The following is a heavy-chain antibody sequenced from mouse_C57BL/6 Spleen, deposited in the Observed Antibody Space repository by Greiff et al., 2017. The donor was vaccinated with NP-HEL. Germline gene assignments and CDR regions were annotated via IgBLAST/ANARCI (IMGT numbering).Heavy chain of an antibody. V-gene: IGHV1-18*01. CDR3: ARRGYYGSSYWYFDV. J-gene: IGHJ1*03. D-gene: IGHD1-1*01. Sequence: EVQLQQSGPELVKPGASVKIPCKASGYTFTDYNMDWVKQSHGKSLEWIGDINPNNGGTIYNQKFKGKATLTVDKSSSTAYMELRSLTSEDTAVYYCARRGYYGSSYWYFDVWGTRTTVTVSS. CDR2: INPNNGGT. CDR1: GYTFTDYN.